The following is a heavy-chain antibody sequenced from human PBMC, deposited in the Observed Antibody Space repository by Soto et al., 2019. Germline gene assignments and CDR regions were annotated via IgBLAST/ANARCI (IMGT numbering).Heavy chain of an antibody. V-gene: IGHV3-23*01. D-gene: IGHD1-26*01. Sequence: EVQLLESGGGLVQPGGSLRLSCAASGFTFSSYAMRWVRQAPGKGLEWVSAISGSGDSTYYADSVKGRFTVSRDNSKNTLNLQMNSLRAEDTAVYYCARLGSGSYYDYWGQGTLVTVSS. CDR3: ARLGSGSYYDY. CDR2: ISGSGDST. J-gene: IGHJ4*02. CDR1: GFTFSSYA.